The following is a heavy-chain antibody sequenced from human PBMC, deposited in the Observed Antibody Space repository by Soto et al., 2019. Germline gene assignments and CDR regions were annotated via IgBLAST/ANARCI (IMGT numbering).Heavy chain of an antibody. D-gene: IGHD3-22*01. CDR2: IYPGDSDT. V-gene: IGHV5-51*01. J-gene: IGHJ3*02. Sequence: PGESLKISCKASGYSFTSYWIGWVRQMPGKGLEWMGIIYPGDSDTTYSPPFQGQVTISADKSINTAYLQWNSLKASDTAIYYCTLHVLTFFSDGSGYFDSFYIWGQGTMVTVSS. CDR3: TLHVLTFFSDGSGYFDSFYI. CDR1: GYSFTSYW.